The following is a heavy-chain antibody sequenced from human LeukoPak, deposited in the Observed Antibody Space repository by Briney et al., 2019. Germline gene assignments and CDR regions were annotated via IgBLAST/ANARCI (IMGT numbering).Heavy chain of an antibody. D-gene: IGHD2-15*01. V-gene: IGHV5-51*01. CDR2: IYPGDSDT. J-gene: IGHJ4*02. Sequence: GEALKISCKGSGYSFNSYWIGWGRQMPGKGLGWMGMIYPGDSDTRYSPSFQGQVTISADKPTSTASLQWSSLKASDTAMYYCARRLCSGGSYYYFDYSGQGTLVTVSS. CDR3: ARRLCSGGSYYYFDY. CDR1: GYSFNSYW.